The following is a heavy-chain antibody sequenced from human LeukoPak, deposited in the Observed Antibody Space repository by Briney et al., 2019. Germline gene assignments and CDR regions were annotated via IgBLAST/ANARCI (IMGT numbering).Heavy chain of an antibody. CDR2: IYSGGST. CDR3: AREIAVAGTIN. V-gene: IGHV3-53*01. D-gene: IGHD6-19*01. CDR1: GFTFSSYA. Sequence: PGGSLRLSCAASGFTFSSYAMSWVRQAPGKGLEWVSVIYSGGSTYYADSVKGRFTISRDNSKNTLYLQMNSLRAEDTAVYYCAREIAVAGTINWGQGTLVTVSS. J-gene: IGHJ4*02.